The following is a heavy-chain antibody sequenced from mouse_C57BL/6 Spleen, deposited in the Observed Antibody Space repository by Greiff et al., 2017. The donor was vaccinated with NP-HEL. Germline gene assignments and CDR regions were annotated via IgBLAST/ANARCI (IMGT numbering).Heavy chain of an antibody. CDR2: ISDGGSYT. CDR1: GFTFSSYA. CDR3: ASEIYYPFDY. J-gene: IGHJ2*01. Sequence: EVKLVESGGGLVKPGGSLKLSCAASGFTFSSYAMSWVRQTPEKRLEWVATISDGGSYTYYPDNVKGRFTISRDNAKNNLYLQMSHLKSEDTAMYYCASEIYYPFDYWGQGTTLTVSS. D-gene: IGHD2-1*01. V-gene: IGHV5-4*03.